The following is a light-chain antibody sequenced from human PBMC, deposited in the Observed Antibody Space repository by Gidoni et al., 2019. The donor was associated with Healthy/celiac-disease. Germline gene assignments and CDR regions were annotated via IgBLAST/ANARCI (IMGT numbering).Light chain of an antibody. V-gene: IGKV1-9*01. J-gene: IGKJ4*01. Sequence: IQLTQPPSSLSASVGDRVTITCRASQGISSYLAWYQQKPGKAPKLRIYAASTLQSGVPSRFSGSGSGTDFTLTISSLQPEDFATYYCQQLYSYPLTFGGGTKVEIK. CDR3: QQLYSYPLT. CDR1: QGISSY. CDR2: AAS.